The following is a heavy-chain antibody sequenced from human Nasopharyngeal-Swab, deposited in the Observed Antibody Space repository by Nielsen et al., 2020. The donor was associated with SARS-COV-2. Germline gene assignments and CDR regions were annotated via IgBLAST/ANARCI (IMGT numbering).Heavy chain of an antibody. Sequence: GESLKISCAASGFTFSSYGMHWVRQAPGKGLEWVAFISYDGSKKYFLDSVKGRFTISRDNSKNTLYLQMNSLRAEDTAVYYCARPSSGSYQSYFDYWGQGTLVTVSS. CDR2: ISYDGSKK. CDR1: GFTFSSYG. CDR3: ARPSSGSYQSYFDY. D-gene: IGHD1-26*01. J-gene: IGHJ4*02. V-gene: IGHV3-30*03.